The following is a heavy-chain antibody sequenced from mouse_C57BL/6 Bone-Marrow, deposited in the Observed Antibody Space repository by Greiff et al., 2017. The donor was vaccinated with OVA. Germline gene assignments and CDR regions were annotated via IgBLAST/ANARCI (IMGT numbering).Heavy chain of an antibody. CDR1: GYAFSSSW. Sequence: QVQLQQSGPELVKPGASVKISCKASGYAFSSSWMNWVKQRPGKGLEWIGRIYPGDGDTNYNGKFKGKATLTADKSSSTAYMQLSSLTSEDSAVYFCALDGYWFAYWGQGTLVTVSA. D-gene: IGHD2-3*01. CDR2: IYPGDGDT. CDR3: ALDGYWFAY. J-gene: IGHJ3*01. V-gene: IGHV1-82*01.